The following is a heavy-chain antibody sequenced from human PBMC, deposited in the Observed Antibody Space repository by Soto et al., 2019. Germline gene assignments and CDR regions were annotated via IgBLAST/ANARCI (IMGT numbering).Heavy chain of an antibody. V-gene: IGHV3-53*01. Sequence: PGGSLRLSCAASGFTVSSNYMIWVRQAPGKGLEWVSVIYSGGSTYYADSVKGRFTISRDNSKNTLYLQMNSLRAEDTAVYYCARVNGYYYYYYGMDVWGQGTTVTVSS. D-gene: IGHD3-9*01. CDR3: ARVNGYYYYYYGMDV. CDR1: GFTVSSNY. CDR2: IYSGGST. J-gene: IGHJ6*02.